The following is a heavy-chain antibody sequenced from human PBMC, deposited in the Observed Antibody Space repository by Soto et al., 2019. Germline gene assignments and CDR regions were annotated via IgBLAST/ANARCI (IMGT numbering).Heavy chain of an antibody. CDR1: GFTFSSYT. D-gene: IGHD2-2*01. J-gene: IGHJ6*02. CDR3: ARAEGGCSSTSCHSYGMDA. CDR2: ISSTSSYI. V-gene: IGHV3-21*01. Sequence: PGGSLRLSCAASGFTFSSYTMNWVRQAPGKGLEWVSSISSTSSYIYYADSLKGRFTISRDNAKNSLYLQMSSLRAEDTAVYYCARAEGGCSSTSCHSYGMDAWGQGTTVTVSS.